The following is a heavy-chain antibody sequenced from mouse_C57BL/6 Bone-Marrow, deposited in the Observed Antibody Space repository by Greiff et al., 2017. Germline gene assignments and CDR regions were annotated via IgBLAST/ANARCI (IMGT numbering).Heavy chain of an antibody. CDR2: IWSGGST. CDR1: GFSLTSYG. J-gene: IGHJ1*01. CDR3: AIYDGYYFDV. V-gene: IGHV2-2*02. D-gene: IGHD2-3*01. Sequence: QVQLQQSGPGLVQPSQSLSITCTVSGFSLTSYGVHWVRQSPGKGLEWLGVIWSGGSTDNNAAFISRLSISKDNSKSQVFFKMNSLQANDTAIYYCAIYDGYYFDVWGAGTTVTVSS.